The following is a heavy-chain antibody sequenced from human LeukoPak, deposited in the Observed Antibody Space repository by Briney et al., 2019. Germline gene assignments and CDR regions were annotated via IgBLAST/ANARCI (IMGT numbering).Heavy chain of an antibody. D-gene: IGHD3-10*01. J-gene: IGHJ4*02. Sequence: GGSLRLSCAASGFTFSTYAMSWVSQAPGKGLEWVSAISGSGATTYYADSVKGRFTISRDNSKNTLYLQMNSLRAEDTAVYYCARTVWFGEFGVYWGQGTLVTVSS. CDR3: ARTVWFGEFGVY. CDR1: GFTFSTYA. V-gene: IGHV3-23*01. CDR2: ISGSGATT.